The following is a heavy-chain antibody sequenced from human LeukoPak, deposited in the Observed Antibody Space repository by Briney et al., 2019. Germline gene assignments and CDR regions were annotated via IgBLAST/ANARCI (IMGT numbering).Heavy chain of an antibody. CDR1: GFNFNRYS. CDR3: VRDLNFRSGFPNFYFDS. V-gene: IGHV3-48*01. D-gene: IGHD3-3*01. CDR2: ISVSSTDI. J-gene: IGHJ4*02. Sequence: TGGSLRLSCAASGFNFNRYSMNWVRQAPGKGLEWVSYISVSSTDIYYADSVRGRFTISRDNARNSLPLQMNSLRAEDTAIYYCVRDLNFRSGFPNFYFDSWGQGSLVTVSS.